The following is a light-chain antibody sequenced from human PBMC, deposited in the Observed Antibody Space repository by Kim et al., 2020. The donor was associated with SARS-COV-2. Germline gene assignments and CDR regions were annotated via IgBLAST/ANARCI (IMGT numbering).Light chain of an antibody. Sequence: ELTQPPSASGTPGQRVTISCSGSSSNIGSNAVNWYQHLPGAAPNLLIYTNFQRPSGVPGRFSGSKSGTSASLAISGLQSEDEADYYCAAWDNSLNRVVFGGGTQLTVL. CDR3: AAWDNSLNRVV. V-gene: IGLV1-44*01. J-gene: IGLJ2*01. CDR1: SSNIGSNA. CDR2: TNF.